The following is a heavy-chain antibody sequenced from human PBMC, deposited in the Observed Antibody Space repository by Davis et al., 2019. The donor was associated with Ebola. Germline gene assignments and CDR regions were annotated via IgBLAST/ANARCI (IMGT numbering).Heavy chain of an antibody. CDR3: TRKGGAGDPVDY. CDR1: GFTFTGSA. V-gene: IGHV3-73*01. CDR2: IRSKANSYAT. J-gene: IGHJ4*02. D-gene: IGHD4-17*01. Sequence: GESLKISCAASGFTFTGSAMHWVRQAPGKGLEWVGRIRSKANSYATSYAASVKGRFTISRDDSKSTAYLQMNSLKTEDTAVYYCTRKGGAGDPVDYWGQGTLVTVSS.